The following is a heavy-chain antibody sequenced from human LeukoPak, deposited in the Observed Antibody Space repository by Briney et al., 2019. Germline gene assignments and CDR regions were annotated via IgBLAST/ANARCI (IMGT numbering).Heavy chain of an antibody. CDR2: IIPIFGTA. J-gene: IGHJ4*02. CDR3: ARAQHYYDSSGYYPGDY. V-gene: IGHV1-69*06. CDR1: GGTFSSYA. D-gene: IGHD3-22*01. Sequence: SVKVSCKASGGTFSSYATSWVRQAPGQGLEWMGGIIPIFGTANYAQKFQGRVTITADKSTSTAYMELSSLRSEDTALYYCARAQHYYDSSGYYPGDYWGQGTLVTVSS.